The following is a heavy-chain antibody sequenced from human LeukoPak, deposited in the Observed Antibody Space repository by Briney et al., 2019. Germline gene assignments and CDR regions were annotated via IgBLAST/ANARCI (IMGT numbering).Heavy chain of an antibody. J-gene: IGHJ6*02. CDR3: VRDVSRRIGMDV. CDR1: GFSFNSYT. D-gene: IGHD2/OR15-2a*01. CDR2: ISPVSSYT. Sequence: GGSLRLSCLASGFSFNSYTMNWVREAPGRGLEWVSTISPVSSYTWYAESVKGRFTISRDNPKNSLYLQMDSLRAEDTAVYYCVRDVSRRIGMDVWGQGTTVTVSS. V-gene: IGHV3-21*01.